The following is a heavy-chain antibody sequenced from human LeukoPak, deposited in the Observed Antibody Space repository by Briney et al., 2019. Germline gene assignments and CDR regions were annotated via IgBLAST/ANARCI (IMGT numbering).Heavy chain of an antibody. V-gene: IGHV4-4*07. CDR1: GGSISSYY. CDR3: AREGLDCSSTSCYPLSSRYYYYYGMDV. D-gene: IGHD2-2*01. Sequence: SETLSLTCTVSGGSISSYYWSWIRQPAGKGLEWIGRIYTSGSTNYNPSLKSRVTMSVDTSKNQFSLKLSSVTAADTAVYYCAREGLDCSSTSCYPLSSRYYYYYGMDVWGQGTTVTVSS. J-gene: IGHJ6*02. CDR2: IYTSGST.